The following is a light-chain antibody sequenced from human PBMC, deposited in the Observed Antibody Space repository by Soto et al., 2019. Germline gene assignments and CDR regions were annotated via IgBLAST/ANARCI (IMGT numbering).Light chain of an antibody. CDR1: SSDVGDYDY. V-gene: IGLV2-8*01. Sequence: QSALTQPPSASGSPGQSVTISCTGTSSDVGDYDYVSWYQQYPGKAPKLLIYEVTKRPTGVPGRISSSKSGNTASLTVSWLQAEYGAVYYCGSYAGNNPVVFGTGTKLAVL. J-gene: IGLJ1*01. CDR2: EVT. CDR3: GSYAGNNPVV.